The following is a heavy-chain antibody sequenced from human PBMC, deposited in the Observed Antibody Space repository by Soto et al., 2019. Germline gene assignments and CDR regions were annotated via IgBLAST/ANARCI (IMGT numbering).Heavy chain of an antibody. CDR2: IIPIFGTA. D-gene: IGHD1-26*01. CDR1: GGTFSSYA. J-gene: IGHJ6*02. CDR3: ARYSGTTGSFYYYYGMDV. V-gene: IGHV1-69*06. Sequence: SVKVSCKASGGTFSSYAISWVRQAPGQGLEWMGGIIPIFGTANYAQKFQGRVTIAADKSTSTAYMELSSLRSEDTAVYYCARYSGTTGSFYYYYGMDVWGQGTTVTVSS.